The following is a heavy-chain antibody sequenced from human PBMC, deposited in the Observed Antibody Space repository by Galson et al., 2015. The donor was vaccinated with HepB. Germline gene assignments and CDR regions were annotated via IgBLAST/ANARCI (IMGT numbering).Heavy chain of an antibody. CDR3: ARRTGSYFDVILGRFDC. Sequence: SLRLSCAASTFIFSTYSMNWVRQAPGKGLEWVSYISSSSTTIYYADSVKGRFTISRDNAKNSLYLQMNSLRAEDTAVYYCARRTGSYFDVILGRFDCWGQGTLVTVSS. D-gene: IGHD1-26*01. J-gene: IGHJ4*02. CDR2: ISSSSTTI. V-gene: IGHV3-48*04. CDR1: TFIFSTYS.